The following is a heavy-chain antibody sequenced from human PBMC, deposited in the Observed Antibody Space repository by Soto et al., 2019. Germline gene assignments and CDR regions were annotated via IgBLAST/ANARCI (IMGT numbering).Heavy chain of an antibody. V-gene: IGHV3-7*04. D-gene: IGHD3-22*01. Sequence: EVQLVESGGGLVQPGGSLRLSCAASGFTFSSYWMSWVRQAPGKGLEWVANIKLDGSEKYYVDSVKGRFTISRDNAKNSLYLQMNSLRAEDTAVYYCARGDFYDSNLFDYWGQGTLVTVSS. J-gene: IGHJ4*02. CDR1: GFTFSSYW. CDR3: ARGDFYDSNLFDY. CDR2: IKLDGSEK.